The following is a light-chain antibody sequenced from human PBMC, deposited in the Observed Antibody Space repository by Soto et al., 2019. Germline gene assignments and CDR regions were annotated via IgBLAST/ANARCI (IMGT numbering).Light chain of an antibody. V-gene: IGKV1-5*03. CDR1: QSISSW. Sequence: DIQMTQSPSTLSASVGDRVTITCRASQSISSWLAWYQQKPGKAPKLLIYKASSLESGVPSMFSGSGSRTEFTLTISSLQPDDFATYYCQQYNSRYTFGQGTKLEIK. CDR2: KAS. J-gene: IGKJ2*01. CDR3: QQYNSRYT.